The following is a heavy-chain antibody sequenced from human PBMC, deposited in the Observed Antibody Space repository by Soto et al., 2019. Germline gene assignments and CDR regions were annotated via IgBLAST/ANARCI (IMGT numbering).Heavy chain of an antibody. D-gene: IGHD5-18*01. CDR3: ARGGGYTYGRPFDY. Sequence: QVQLVESGGGVVQPGRSLRLSCAASGFTLSDYAIHWVRQAPGKGLEWVAAISSDGINKYYADSVKGRFTISRDNSKNTLYLQMNSLRVEDTAVYYCARGGGYTYGRPFDYWGQGTLLTVSS. CDR2: ISSDGINK. J-gene: IGHJ4*02. CDR1: GFTLSDYA. V-gene: IGHV3-30-3*01.